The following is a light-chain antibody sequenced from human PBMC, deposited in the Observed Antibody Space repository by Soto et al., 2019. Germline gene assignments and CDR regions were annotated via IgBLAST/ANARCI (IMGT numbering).Light chain of an antibody. CDR1: QSVRSN. V-gene: IGKV3-15*01. Sequence: EIVMTQSPVTLSVSPGERATLSCRASQSVRSNLAWHQQKPGQAPRLLIYAASTRATGVPARFGGRGSGTEFTLTISDMQYEDFAVYYCKQYGSSPPTVGAGTKGDIK. J-gene: IGKJ3*01. CDR3: KQYGSSPPT. CDR2: AAS.